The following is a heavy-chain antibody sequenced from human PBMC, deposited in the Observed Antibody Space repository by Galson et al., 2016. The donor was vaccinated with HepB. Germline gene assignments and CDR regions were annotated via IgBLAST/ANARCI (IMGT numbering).Heavy chain of an antibody. J-gene: IGHJ4*02. D-gene: IGHD1-1*01. CDR2: INQDGSEK. CDR1: GLTFGRVW. Sequence: SLRLSCAASGLTFGRVWMTWVRQAPGKGLEWVADINQDGSEKHYLDSVRGRFTISRDNAKNSLYLQMNSLRAEDTAVYFCARAYQYTLDYWGQGTLVTVSS. V-gene: IGHV3-7*04. CDR3: ARAYQYTLDY.